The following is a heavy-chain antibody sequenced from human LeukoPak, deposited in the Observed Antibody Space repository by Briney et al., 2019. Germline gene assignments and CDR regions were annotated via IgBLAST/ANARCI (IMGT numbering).Heavy chain of an antibody. CDR1: GFTFTDSW. J-gene: IGHJ4*02. CDR3: ARVRYGNYFDY. CDR2: IKPDGTEK. D-gene: IGHD3-16*02. V-gene: IGHV3-7*04. Sequence: GGSLRLSCAASGFTFTDSWMSWVRQPPGKGLEWVVNIKPDGTEKYYVDSLKGRFTVSRDNTKNSLYLQMSSLRAEDTAVFYCARVRYGNYFDYWGQGTLVTVSS.